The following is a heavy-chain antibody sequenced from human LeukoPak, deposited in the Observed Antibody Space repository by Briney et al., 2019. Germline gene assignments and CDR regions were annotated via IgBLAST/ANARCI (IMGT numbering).Heavy chain of an antibody. Sequence: AGGSLRLSCAASGFTFSNACMSWVRQAPGKGLEWVGHIKGKTDGGTTDYAAPVQGRFTISRDDSKNTLFLQMNSLKTEDTAVYYCTTGTWIQLWLADYWGQGTLVTVSS. V-gene: IGHV3-15*01. CDR2: IKGKTDGGTT. CDR3: TTGTWIQLWLADY. CDR1: GFTFSNAC. D-gene: IGHD5-18*01. J-gene: IGHJ4*02.